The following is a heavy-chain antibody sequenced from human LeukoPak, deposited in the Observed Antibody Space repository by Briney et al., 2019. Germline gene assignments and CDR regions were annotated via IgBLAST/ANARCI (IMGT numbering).Heavy chain of an antibody. D-gene: IGHD5-24*01. J-gene: IGHJ6*03. Sequence: GGSLRLSCAASGFTFSSYAMHWVRQAPGKGLEWVAVISYDGSNKYYADSVKGRFTISRDNSKNTLYLQMNSLRDEDTAVYYCAKRGVEMATIYYMDVWGKGTAVT. CDR1: GFTFSSYA. V-gene: IGHV3-30*04. CDR2: ISYDGSNK. CDR3: AKRGVEMATIYYMDV.